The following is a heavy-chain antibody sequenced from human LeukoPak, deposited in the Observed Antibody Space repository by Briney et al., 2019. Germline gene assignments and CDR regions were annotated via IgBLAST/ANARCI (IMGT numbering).Heavy chain of an antibody. CDR3: AREPDSSSWYNYYYYMDV. Sequence: GGSLRLSCAASGFTFSSYAMHWVRQAPGKGLEWVAVISYDGSNKYYADSVKGRFTISRDNSKNTLYLQMNSLRAEDTAVYYCAREPDSSSWYNYYYYMDVWGKGTTVTVSS. D-gene: IGHD6-13*01. CDR2: ISYDGSNK. J-gene: IGHJ6*03. V-gene: IGHV3-30-3*01. CDR1: GFTFSSYA.